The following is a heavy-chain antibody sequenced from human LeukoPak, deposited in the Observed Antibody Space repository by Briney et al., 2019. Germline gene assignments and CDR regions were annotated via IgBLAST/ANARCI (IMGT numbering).Heavy chain of an antibody. J-gene: IGHJ6*04. Sequence: PGGSLRLSCAASGFTFSSYGMHWVRQAPGKGLEWVAVISYDGSNKYYADSVKGRFTISRDNSKYTLYLQMNSLRAEDTAVYYCAKDLGLDGDYVDGMDVWGKGTTVTVSS. CDR1: GFTFSSYG. D-gene: IGHD4-17*01. V-gene: IGHV3-30*18. CDR3: AKDLGLDGDYVDGMDV. CDR2: ISYDGSNK.